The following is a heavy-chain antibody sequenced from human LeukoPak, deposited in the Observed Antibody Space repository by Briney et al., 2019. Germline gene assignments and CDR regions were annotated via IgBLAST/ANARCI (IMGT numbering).Heavy chain of an antibody. Sequence: GGSLRLSCAASGFTLSSYAMSWVRQAPGKGLEWVSAISDTGNTYHADSVKGRFTISRDNAKNSLYLQMNSLRAEDTAVYYCAELGITMIGGVWGKGTTVTISS. CDR1: GFTLSSYA. CDR3: AELGITMIGGV. D-gene: IGHD3-10*02. V-gene: IGHV3-23*01. J-gene: IGHJ6*04. CDR2: ISDTGNT.